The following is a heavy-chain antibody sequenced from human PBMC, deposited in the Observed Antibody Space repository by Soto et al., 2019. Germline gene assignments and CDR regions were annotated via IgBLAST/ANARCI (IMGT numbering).Heavy chain of an antibody. V-gene: IGHV4-31*03. D-gene: IGHD4-17*01. CDR3: AGGDYGDYVRSAFDI. CDR2: IYYSGST. CDR1: GGSISSGGYY. Sequence: QVQLQESGPGLVKPSQTLSLTCTVSGGSISSGGYYWSWIRQHPGKGLEWIGYIYYSGSTYYNPSLKSRVTISEDTSKNQFSLKLSSVTVADTAVYYCAGGDYGDYVRSAFDIWGQGTMVTVSS. J-gene: IGHJ3*02.